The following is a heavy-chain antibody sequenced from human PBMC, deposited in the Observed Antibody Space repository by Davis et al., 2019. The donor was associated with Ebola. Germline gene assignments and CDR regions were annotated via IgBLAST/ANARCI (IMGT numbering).Heavy chain of an antibody. CDR1: GFTFSSYA. Sequence: GESLKISCAASGFTFSSYAMSWVRQAPGKGLEWVSAISGSGGSTYYADSVKGRFTISRDNSKNTLYLQMNSLRAEDTAVYYCAKDLAAYYYYYGMDVWGQGTTVTVSS. CDR2: ISGSGGST. J-gene: IGHJ6*02. CDR3: AKDLAAYYYYYGMDV. D-gene: IGHD6-25*01. V-gene: IGHV3-23*01.